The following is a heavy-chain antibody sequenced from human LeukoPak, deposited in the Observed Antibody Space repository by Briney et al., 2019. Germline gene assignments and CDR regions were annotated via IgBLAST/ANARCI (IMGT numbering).Heavy chain of an antibody. J-gene: IGHJ4*02. Sequence: GGSLRLSCAASGFTFSSYSMNWVRQAPGEGLEWVSSISSSSSYIYYADSVKGRFTISRDNAKNSLHLQMNSLRAEDTAVYYCARGDAFSGDHWGQGTLVTVSS. CDR1: GFTFSSYS. CDR2: ISSSSSYI. V-gene: IGHV3-21*01. CDR3: ARGDAFSGDH. D-gene: IGHD3-16*01.